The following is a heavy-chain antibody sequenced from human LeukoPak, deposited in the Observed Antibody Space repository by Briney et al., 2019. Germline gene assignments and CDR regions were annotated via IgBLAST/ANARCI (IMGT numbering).Heavy chain of an antibody. CDR2: VIPIFGTA. Sequence: GGSLRLSCAASGFTFSSYAISWVRQAPGQGLEWMGGVIPIFGTANYAQKFQGRVTITADESTSTAYMELSSLRSEDTAVYYCARKASIIGRYDFWSGINFDIWGQGTMVTVSS. J-gene: IGHJ3*02. CDR3: ARKASIIGRYDFWSGINFDI. V-gene: IGHV1-69*01. CDR1: GFTFSSYA. D-gene: IGHD3-3*01.